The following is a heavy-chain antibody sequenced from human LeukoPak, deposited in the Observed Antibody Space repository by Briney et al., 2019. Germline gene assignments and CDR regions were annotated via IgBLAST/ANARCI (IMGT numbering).Heavy chain of an antibody. CDR1: GFIFSSCG. J-gene: IGHJ4*02. D-gene: IGHD5-18*01. CDR3: ARDFDTVDY. Sequence: PGGSLRLSCAAPGFIFSSCGMHWVRQAPGKGLEWISYISSGSSTIYYADSVKGRFTISRDNAKNSLYLQMNSLRAEDTAVYYCARDFDTVDYWGQGTLVTVSS. CDR2: ISSGSSTI. V-gene: IGHV3-48*01.